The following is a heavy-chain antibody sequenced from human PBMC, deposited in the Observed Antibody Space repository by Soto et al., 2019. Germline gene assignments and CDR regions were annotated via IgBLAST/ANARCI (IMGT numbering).Heavy chain of an antibody. Sequence: ASVKVSCKASGFSFTGYYIHWLRQAPGQGLEWMGWINAHSGGTEYAQKFQGRVTLTRDTSIATAYLTLTSLTSDDTALYYCAKDLTRQLAYWLDPRGQGTTDPVSS. CDR3: AKDLTRQLAYWLDP. D-gene: IGHD6-6*01. CDR2: INAHSGGT. J-gene: IGHJ5*02. CDR1: GFSFTGYY. V-gene: IGHV1-2*02.